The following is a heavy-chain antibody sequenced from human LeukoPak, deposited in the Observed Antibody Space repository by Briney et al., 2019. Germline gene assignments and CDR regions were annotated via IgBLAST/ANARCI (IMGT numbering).Heavy chain of an antibody. Sequence: PGGSLRLSCVVSGFTFSSYAMSWVRQAPGKGLEWVSAISGSGGSTYYADSVKGRFTISRDNSKNTLYLQMNSLRAEDTAVYYCAKDYLFHYASFDYWGQGTLVTVSS. J-gene: IGHJ4*02. CDR3: AKDYLFHYASFDY. CDR2: ISGSGGST. CDR1: GFTFSSYA. D-gene: IGHD4-17*01. V-gene: IGHV3-23*01.